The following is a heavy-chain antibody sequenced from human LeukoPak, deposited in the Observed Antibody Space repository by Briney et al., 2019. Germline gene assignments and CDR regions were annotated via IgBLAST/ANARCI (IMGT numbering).Heavy chain of an antibody. V-gene: IGHV4-59*08. CDR3: ARLGYYYDNSGYYYYYYGMDV. CDR2: IYYSGST. Sequence: SETLSLTCTVSGGSISSYYWSWIRQPPGKGLEWIGYIYYSGSTNYNPSLKSRVTISVDTSKNQFSLKLSSVTAADTAVYYCARLGYYYDNSGYYYYYYGMDVWGQGTTVTVSS. CDR1: GGSISSYY. D-gene: IGHD3-22*01. J-gene: IGHJ6*02.